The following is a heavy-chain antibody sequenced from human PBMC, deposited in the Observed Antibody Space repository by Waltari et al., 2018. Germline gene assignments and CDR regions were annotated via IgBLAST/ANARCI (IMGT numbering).Heavy chain of an antibody. D-gene: IGHD3-3*01. CDR3: ARDRGRGYDFWSGYPYFDY. CDR1: GGSISSYY. CDR2: IYTSGST. V-gene: IGHV4-4*07. Sequence: QVQLQESGPGLVKPSETLSLTCTVSGGSISSYYWSWIRQPAGKGLEWSGRIYTSGSTNYNPSLKGRVTMSVDTSKNQFSLKLSSVTAADTAVYYCARDRGRGYDFWSGYPYFDYWGQGTLVTVSS. J-gene: IGHJ4*02.